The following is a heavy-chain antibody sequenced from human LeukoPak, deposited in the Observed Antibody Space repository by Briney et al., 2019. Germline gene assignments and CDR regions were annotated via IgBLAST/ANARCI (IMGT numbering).Heavy chain of an antibody. D-gene: IGHD3-3*01. V-gene: IGHV1-18*01. CDR1: GYTFTSYG. CDR2: ISAYNGNT. CDR3: ARGTPNYDFWSAYYYYYGMDV. Sequence: GASVKVSCTASGYTFTSYGISWVRQAPGQGLEWMGWISAYNGNTNYAQKLQGRVTMTTDTSTSTAYMELRSLRSDDTAVYYCARGTPNYDFWSAYYYYYGMDVWRQGTTVTVSS. J-gene: IGHJ6*01.